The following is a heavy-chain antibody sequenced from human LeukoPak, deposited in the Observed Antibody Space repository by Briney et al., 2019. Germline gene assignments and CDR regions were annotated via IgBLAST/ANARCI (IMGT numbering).Heavy chain of an antibody. CDR3: ARPSGYCSGGACYPGY. V-gene: IGHV5-51*01. Sequence: GKSLRISCKGSGYSFSSYWIAWVRQMPGKGLEWMGFIYPAGSDTIYSPSFQDQVTISEDKSINTAYLQWSSLKDSDTAMYYCARPSGYCSGGACYPGYWGQGTLVTVSS. CDR1: GYSFSSYW. CDR2: IYPAGSDT. D-gene: IGHD2-15*01. J-gene: IGHJ4*02.